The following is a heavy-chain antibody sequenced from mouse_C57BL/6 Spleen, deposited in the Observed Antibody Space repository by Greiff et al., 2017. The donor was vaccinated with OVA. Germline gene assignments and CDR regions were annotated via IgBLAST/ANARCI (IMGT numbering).Heavy chain of an antibody. Sequence: VQLQQSGPELVKPGASVKISCKASGYTFTSSWMNWVKQRPGKGLEWIGQIYPGAGDTNYNGKFKGKATLTADKSSSPAFMQLSSLTSEDSAVYFCARTGTFFDYWGQGTTLTVSS. V-gene: IGHV1-82*01. CDR2: IYPGAGDT. CDR1: GYTFTSSW. CDR3: ARTGTFFDY. J-gene: IGHJ2*01. D-gene: IGHD2-14*01.